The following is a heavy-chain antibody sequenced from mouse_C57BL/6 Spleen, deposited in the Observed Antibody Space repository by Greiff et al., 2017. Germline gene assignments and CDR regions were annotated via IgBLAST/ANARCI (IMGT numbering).Heavy chain of an antibody. Sequence: QVQLQQSGPGLVQPSQSLSITCTVSGFSLTSYGVHWVRQSPGKGLEWLGVIWRGGSTDYNAAFMSRLSITKDNSKSQVFFKMNRLQADDTAIYYCAKNWGLGSLYAMDYWGQGTSVTVSS. CDR2: IWRGGST. CDR3: AKNWGLGSLYAMDY. D-gene: IGHD2-2*01. CDR1: GFSLTSYG. J-gene: IGHJ4*01. V-gene: IGHV2-5*01.